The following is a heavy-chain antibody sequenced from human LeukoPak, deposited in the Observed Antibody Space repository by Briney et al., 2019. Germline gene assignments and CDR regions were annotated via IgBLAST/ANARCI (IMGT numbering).Heavy chain of an antibody. J-gene: IGHJ4*02. CDR1: GLSFNTYG. CDR2: IGPDGGTT. D-gene: IGHD1-1*01. CDR3: ARGAQLTDY. V-gene: IGHV3-64*01. Sequence: GGSLRLSCAASGLSFNTYGMHWVRQAPGKGLEYVSGIGPDGGTTYYAKSVKGRFTISRDNSKSMVYPQMGSLTADDMAVYYCARGAQLTDYWGQGTLVTVSS.